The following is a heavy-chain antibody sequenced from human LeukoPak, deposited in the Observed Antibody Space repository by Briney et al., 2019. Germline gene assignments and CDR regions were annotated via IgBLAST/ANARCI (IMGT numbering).Heavy chain of an antibody. D-gene: IGHD5-24*01. V-gene: IGHV3-23*01. CDR1: GFTFSSYA. CDR3: AEDLGDGYNYAGSQGY. Sequence: SGGSLRLSCAASGFTFSSYAMSWVRQAPGKGLEWVSAISGSGGSTYYADSVKGRFTISRDNSKNTLYLQMNSLRAEDTAVYYCAEDLGDGYNYAGSQGYWGQGTLVTVSS. J-gene: IGHJ4*02. CDR2: ISGSGGST.